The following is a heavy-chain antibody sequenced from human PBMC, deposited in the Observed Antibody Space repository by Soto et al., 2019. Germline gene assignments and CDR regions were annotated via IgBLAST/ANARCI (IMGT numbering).Heavy chain of an antibody. D-gene: IGHD2-2*02. J-gene: IGHJ4*02. CDR3: AKDRGYCSSTSCYTSTFDY. V-gene: IGHV3-23*01. Sequence: RRLSCAASGFTFSSYAMSWVRQAPGKGLEWVSAISGSGGSTYYADSVKGRFTISRDNSKNTLYLQMNSLRAEDTAVYYCAKDRGYCSSTSCYTSTFDYWGQGTLVTVSS. CDR2: ISGSGGST. CDR1: GFTFSSYA.